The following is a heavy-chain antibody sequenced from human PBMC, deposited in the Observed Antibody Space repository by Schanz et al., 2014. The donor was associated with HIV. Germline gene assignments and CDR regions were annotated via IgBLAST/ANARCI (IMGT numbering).Heavy chain of an antibody. CDR1: GFTFDDYA. CDR3: AKETEQLRYLGYFDY. CDR2: ISWNSGSI. D-gene: IGHD3-9*01. J-gene: IGHJ4*02. Sequence: EVQLVESGGGLVQPGRSLRLSCAASGFTFDDYAMHWVRQAPGKGLEWVSGISWNSGSIGYADSVKGRFTISRDNAKNSLYLQMNSLRAEDTALYYCAKETEQLRYLGYFDYWGQGTPVTVSS. V-gene: IGHV3-9*01.